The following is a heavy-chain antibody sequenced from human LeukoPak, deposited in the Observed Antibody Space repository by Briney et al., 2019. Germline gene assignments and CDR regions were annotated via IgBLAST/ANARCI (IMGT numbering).Heavy chain of an antibody. CDR2: ISSSSSYI. D-gene: IGHD4-23*01. Sequence: GGSLRLSCAASGFTFSSYSMNWVRQAPGKGLEWVSSISSSSSYIYYADSVKGRFTISRDNAENSLYLQVNSLRAEDTAVYYCARVIYGGNVYFDYWGQGTLVTVSS. CDR1: GFTFSSYS. CDR3: ARVIYGGNVYFDY. V-gene: IGHV3-21*01. J-gene: IGHJ4*02.